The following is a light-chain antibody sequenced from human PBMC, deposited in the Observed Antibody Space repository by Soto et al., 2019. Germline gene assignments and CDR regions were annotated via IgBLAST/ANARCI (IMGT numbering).Light chain of an antibody. CDR3: QQDNNWPRT. Sequence: EIVMKQSLATLSVSPGERATLSCRASQSVSSNLAWYQQKPGQAPRLLIYGASTRATGIPARFSGSGSGTEFTLTISSLQSEDFAVYYCQQDNNWPRTFGQGGNVDI. V-gene: IGKV3-15*01. J-gene: IGKJ1*01. CDR1: QSVSSN. CDR2: GAS.